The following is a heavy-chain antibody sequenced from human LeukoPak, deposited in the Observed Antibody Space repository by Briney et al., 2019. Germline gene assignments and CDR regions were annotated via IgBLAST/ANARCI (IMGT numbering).Heavy chain of an antibody. CDR2: ISYDGSNK. CDR3: ARDSGDYDILTGYYSSFDY. CDR1: GFTFSSYA. D-gene: IGHD3-9*01. J-gene: IGHJ4*02. V-gene: IGHV3-30-3*01. Sequence: GGSLRLSCAASGFTFSSYAMHWVRQAPGKGLEWVAVISYDGSNKYYADSVKGRFTISRDNSKNTLYLQMNSLRAEDTAVYYCARDSGDYDILTGYYSSFDYWGQGTLVTVSS.